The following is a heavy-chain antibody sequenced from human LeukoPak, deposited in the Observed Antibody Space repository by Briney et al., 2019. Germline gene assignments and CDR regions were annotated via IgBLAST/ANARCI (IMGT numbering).Heavy chain of an antibody. Sequence: SETLSLTCTVSGYSISSGYYWGWIRPPPGKGLEWIGSIYHSGSTYYNPSLKSRVTISVDTSKNQFSLKLSSVTAADTAVYYCAGSEEGQQLVDWGQGTLVTVSS. V-gene: IGHV4-38-2*02. J-gene: IGHJ4*02. D-gene: IGHD6-13*01. CDR3: AGSEEGQQLVD. CDR1: GYSISSGYY. CDR2: IYHSGST.